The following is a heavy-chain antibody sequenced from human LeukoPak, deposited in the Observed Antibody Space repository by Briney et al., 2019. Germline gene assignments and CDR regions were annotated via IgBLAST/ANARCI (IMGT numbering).Heavy chain of an antibody. D-gene: IGHD6-13*01. CDR3: ARGDEIAAAGRF. CDR1: GGSISSGGYY. Sequence: SETLSLTCTVSGGSISSGGYYWSWIRQHPGKGLEWIGYIYYSGSTYYNPSLKSRVTISVETSKNQFSLKLSSVTAADTAVYYCARGDEIAAAGRFWGQGTLVTVSS. J-gene: IGHJ4*02. CDR2: IYYSGST. V-gene: IGHV4-31*03.